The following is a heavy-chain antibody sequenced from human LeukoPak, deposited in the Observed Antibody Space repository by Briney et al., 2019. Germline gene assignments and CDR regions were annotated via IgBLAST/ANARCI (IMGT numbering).Heavy chain of an antibody. CDR2: ISSSGSTR. J-gene: IGHJ4*02. CDR1: GFTFSDYY. D-gene: IGHD4-17*01. V-gene: IGHV3-11*01. CDR3: AREVGDYYLDY. Sequence: GGSLRLTCAASGFTFSDYYMSWIRQAPGKGLEWVSYISSSGSTRYYADSVKGRFTISRDNAKNSLYLQMNSLRAEDTAVYYCAREVGDYYLDYWGQGTLVTVSS.